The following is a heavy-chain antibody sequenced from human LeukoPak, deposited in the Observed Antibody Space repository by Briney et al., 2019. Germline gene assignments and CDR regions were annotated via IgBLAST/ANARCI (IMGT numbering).Heavy chain of an antibody. CDR2: INSDGSST. CDR3: ARVVYGDYGDYFDY. Sequence: GGSLRLSCAASGFTFSSYWMHWVRQAPGKGLVWVSRINSDGSSTSYADSVKGRFTISRDNAKNTLYLQMNSLRAEDTAVYYCARVVYGDYGDYFDYWGQGTLVTVSS. J-gene: IGHJ4*02. D-gene: IGHD4-17*01. CDR1: GFTFSSYW. V-gene: IGHV3-74*01.